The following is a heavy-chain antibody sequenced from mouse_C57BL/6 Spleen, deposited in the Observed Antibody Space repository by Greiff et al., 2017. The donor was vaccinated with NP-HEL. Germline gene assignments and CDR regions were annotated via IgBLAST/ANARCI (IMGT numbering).Heavy chain of an antibody. CDR1: GFTFSDYG. CDR2: ISSGSSTI. Sequence: DVMLVESGGGLVKPGGSLKLSCAASGFTFSDYGMHWVRQAPEKGLEWVAYISSGSSTIYYADTVKGRFPISRDNAKNTLFLQMTSLRSEDTAMYYCGWDGFDYWGQGTTLTVSS. V-gene: IGHV5-17*01. CDR3: GWDGFDY. J-gene: IGHJ2*01.